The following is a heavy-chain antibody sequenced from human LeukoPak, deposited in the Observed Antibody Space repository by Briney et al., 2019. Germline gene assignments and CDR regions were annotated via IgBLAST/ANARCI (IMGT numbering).Heavy chain of an antibody. D-gene: IGHD6-13*01. V-gene: IGHV4-4*09. Sequence: SETLSLTCTVSGGSISSYYRSWIRQPPGKGLEWIGYIYTSGSTNYNPSLKSRVTISVDTSKNQFSLKLSSVTAADTAVYYCARLLGYSSSWYWFDPWGQGTLVTVFS. CDR1: GGSISSYY. CDR3: ARLLGYSSSWYWFDP. J-gene: IGHJ5*02. CDR2: IYTSGST.